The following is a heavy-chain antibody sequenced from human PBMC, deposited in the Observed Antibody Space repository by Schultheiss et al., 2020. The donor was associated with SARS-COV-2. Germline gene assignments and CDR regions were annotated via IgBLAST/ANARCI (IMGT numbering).Heavy chain of an antibody. V-gene: IGHV3-15*07. CDR1: GFTFSNAW. Sequence: GGSLRLSCAASGFTFSNAWMNWVRQAPGKGLEWVGRIKSKTDGGTTDYAAPVKGRFTISRDDSKNTLYLQMNSLKTEDTAVYYCTTVGPVLEWLFSYYYYYGMDVWGQGTTVTVSS. J-gene: IGHJ6*02. CDR2: IKSKTDGGTT. CDR3: TTVGPVLEWLFSYYYYYGMDV. D-gene: IGHD3-3*01.